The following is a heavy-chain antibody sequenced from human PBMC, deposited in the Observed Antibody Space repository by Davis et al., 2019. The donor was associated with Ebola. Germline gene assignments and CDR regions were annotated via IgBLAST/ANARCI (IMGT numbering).Heavy chain of an antibody. CDR1: GGSISSANYY. D-gene: IGHD5-24*01. CDR3: AKHKGYGYKQYGMDV. V-gene: IGHV4-39*01. CDR2: INHSGST. Sequence: MPSETLSLTCTVSGGSISSANYYWGWIRQPPGKGLEWIGEINHSGSTNYNPSLKSRVTISVDTSKNQFSLKLTSVTAADTAVYYCAKHKGYGYKQYGMDVWGQGTTVIVSS. J-gene: IGHJ6*02.